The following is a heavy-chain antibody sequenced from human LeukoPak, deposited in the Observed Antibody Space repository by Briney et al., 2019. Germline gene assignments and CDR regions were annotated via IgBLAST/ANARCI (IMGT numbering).Heavy chain of an antibody. CDR3: ARGRNYYYSMDV. J-gene: IGHJ6*03. CDR1: GDPITNYY. CDR2: IHYSGST. V-gene: IGHV4-59*01. Sequence: SETLSLTCSVSGDPITNYYWIWLRQPPGKGLEWIGYIHYSGSTNYNPSLKSRVTISVDTSKNQFPLKLSSVTAADTAVYYCARGRNYYYSMDVWGKGTTVTVSS.